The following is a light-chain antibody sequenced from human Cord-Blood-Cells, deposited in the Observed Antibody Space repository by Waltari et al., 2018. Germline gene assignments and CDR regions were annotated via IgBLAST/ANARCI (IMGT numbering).Light chain of an antibody. CDR1: QSLLHSNGYNY. CDR3: MQALQTPWT. CDR2: LGS. Sequence: TQSPLSLPVTPGEPASISCRSSQSLLHSNGYNYLDWYLQKPGQSPQLLIYLGSNRASGVPDRFSGSGSGTDFTLKISRVEAEDVGVYYCMQALQTPWTFGQGTKVEIK. V-gene: IGKV2-28*01. J-gene: IGKJ1*01.